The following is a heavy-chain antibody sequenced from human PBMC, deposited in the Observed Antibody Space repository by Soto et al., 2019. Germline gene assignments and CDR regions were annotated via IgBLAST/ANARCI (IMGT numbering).Heavy chain of an antibody. V-gene: IGHV3-7*02. CDR3: ARVYAADQNDH. D-gene: IGHD1-20*01. Sequence: EVQLVESGGGLVQPGGSLRLACATSGFTFSNYWMSWVRQAPGKGLEWVANIKQDGSVKYYVDSVKGRFTISRDNAENSVHLQMNSLRVEDTAVYYCARVYAADQNDHWGQGTLVTVSS. J-gene: IGHJ4*02. CDR2: IKQDGSVK. CDR1: GFTFSNYW.